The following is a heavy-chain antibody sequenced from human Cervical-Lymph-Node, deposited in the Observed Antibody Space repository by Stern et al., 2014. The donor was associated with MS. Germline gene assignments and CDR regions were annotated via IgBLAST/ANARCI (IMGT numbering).Heavy chain of an antibody. J-gene: IGHJ5*02. CDR1: GGTFSKFP. V-gene: IGHV1-69*01. CDR3: ALRSETGDRWYSLGYDL. Sequence: VQLLQSGAEVTKPGSSVKVSCKASGGTFSKFPSSWVRQAPGQGLEWMGGVFPFFGTPTCGQEFRGRVTITADVSAITVYMEVSSVRSDDTAVYYGALRSETGDRWYSLGYDLWGQGTLVTVSS. CDR2: VFPFFGTP. D-gene: IGHD6-13*01.